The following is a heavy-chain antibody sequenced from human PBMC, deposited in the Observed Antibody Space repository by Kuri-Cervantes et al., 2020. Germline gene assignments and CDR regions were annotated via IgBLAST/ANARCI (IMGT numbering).Heavy chain of an antibody. V-gene: IGHV3-9*01. J-gene: IGHJ4*02. CDR2: ISWNSGSI. Sequence: GGSLRLSCAASGFTFDDYAMHWVRQAPGKGLEWVSGISWNSGSIGYADSVKGRFTISRDNAKNSLYLQMDSLRAEDTAVYYCAKPGYSTSSLFDNWGQGTLVTVSS. CDR3: AKPGYSTSSLFDN. CDR1: GFTFDDYA. D-gene: IGHD6-6*01.